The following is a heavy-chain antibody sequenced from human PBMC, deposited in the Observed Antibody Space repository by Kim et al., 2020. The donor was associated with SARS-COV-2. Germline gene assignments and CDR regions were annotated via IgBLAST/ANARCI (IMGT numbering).Heavy chain of an antibody. CDR1: GGSISSGGYY. CDR2: IYYSGST. V-gene: IGHV4-31*03. Sequence: SETLSLTCTVSGGSISSGGYYWSWIRQHPGKGLEWIGYIYYSGSTYYNPSLKSRVTISVDTSKNQFSLKLSSVTAADTAVYYCARSARLHDAFDIWGQGTMVTVSS. J-gene: IGHJ3*02. CDR3: ARSARLHDAFDI.